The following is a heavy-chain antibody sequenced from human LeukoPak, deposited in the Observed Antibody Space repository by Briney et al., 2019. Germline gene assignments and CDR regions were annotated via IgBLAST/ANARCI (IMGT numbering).Heavy chain of an antibody. J-gene: IGHJ4*02. D-gene: IGHD7-27*01. V-gene: IGHV4-61*05. Sequence: SETLSLTCTVSGGSISSSSYYWGWIRQSPGKGLERIGYIYHTGSTSYSPSLKSRVTISADTSQNQFSLKLSSVTAADTAVYYCASRKLGNDYWGQGTLVTVSS. CDR3: ASRKLGNDY. CDR2: IYHTGST. CDR1: GGSISSSSYY.